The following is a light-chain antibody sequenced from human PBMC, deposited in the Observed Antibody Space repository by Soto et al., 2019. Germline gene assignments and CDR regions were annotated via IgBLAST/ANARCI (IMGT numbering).Light chain of an antibody. J-gene: IGKJ1*01. CDR2: GPS. Sequence: EIVLTQSPGTLSLSPGERATLSCRASQSVSSSYLAWYQQKPGQAPRLLIYGPSSRATSIPDRFSGSGSGTDFTLTISRLEPEDFAVYYCQQYGSSLWTFGQGTKVEIK. CDR1: QSVSSSY. CDR3: QQYGSSLWT. V-gene: IGKV3-20*01.